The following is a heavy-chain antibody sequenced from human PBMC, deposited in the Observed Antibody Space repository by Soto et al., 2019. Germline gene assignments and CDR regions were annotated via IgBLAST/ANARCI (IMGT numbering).Heavy chain of an antibody. CDR3: ARDNWNDGVDY. V-gene: IGHV4-61*01. CDR2: IYYSGST. J-gene: IGHJ4*02. Sequence: SETLSLTCTVSGGSVSSGSYYWSWIRQPPGKGLEWIGYIYYSGSTNYNPSLKIRVTISVDTSKNQFSLKLSSVTAADTAVYYCARDNWNDGVDYWGQGTLVTVSS. CDR1: GGSVSSGSYY. D-gene: IGHD1-20*01.